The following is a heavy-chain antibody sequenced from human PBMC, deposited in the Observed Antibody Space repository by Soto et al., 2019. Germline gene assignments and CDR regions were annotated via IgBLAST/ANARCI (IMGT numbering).Heavy chain of an antibody. CDR1: GFTFGNFW. CDR2: INSDGST. V-gene: IGHV3-74*01. D-gene: IGHD3-10*01. CDR3: ARGLYREYGHDS. J-gene: IGHJ5*01. Sequence: GGSLRLSCAASGFTFGNFWMHWVRQAPGKGLVWVSRINSDGSTSYADFVKGRLTISRDNAKNTVYLQMNSLSAEDTAVYYCARGLYREYGHDSWGQGALDTVSS.